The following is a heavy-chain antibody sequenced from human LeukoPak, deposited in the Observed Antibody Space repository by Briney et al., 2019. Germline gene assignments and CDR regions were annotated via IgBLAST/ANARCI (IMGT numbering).Heavy chain of an antibody. CDR1: GGSISSGGYY. J-gene: IGHJ4*02. Sequence: PSQTLSLTCTVSGGSISSGGYYWSWIRQHPGKGLEWIGYIYYSGSTYYNPSLKSRVTISVDTSKNQFSLKLSSVTAADTAVYYCARLHYCGGDCSSFDYWGQGTLVTVSS. CDR3: ARLHYCGGDCSSFDY. D-gene: IGHD2-21*02. V-gene: IGHV4-31*03. CDR2: IYYSGST.